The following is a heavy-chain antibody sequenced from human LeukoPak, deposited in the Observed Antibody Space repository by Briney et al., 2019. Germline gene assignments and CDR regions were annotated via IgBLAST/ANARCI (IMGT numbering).Heavy chain of an antibody. Sequence: SETLSLTCTVSGYSISSGYYWGWIRQPPGKGLEWIGTIYNSGSTYYNASLESRVTISVDTSKNQFSLKLSSVTAADTAVYYCARAYSSSWYFNWFDPWGQGTLVTVSS. J-gene: IGHJ5*02. CDR2: IYNSGST. CDR1: GYSISSGYY. CDR3: ARAYSSSWYFNWFDP. V-gene: IGHV4-38-2*02. D-gene: IGHD6-13*01.